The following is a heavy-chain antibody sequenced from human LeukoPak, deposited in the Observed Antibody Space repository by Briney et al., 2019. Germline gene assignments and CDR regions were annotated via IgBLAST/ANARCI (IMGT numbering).Heavy chain of an antibody. V-gene: IGHV3-64*01. D-gene: IGHD1-1*01. CDR1: GFTLSRYS. Sequence: GGSLRLSCAASGFTLSRYSMHWIRQAPGKGLEYVSAISSDGGRTYYANSVKGRFTISRDNSKNTLYLQMGSLRDEDMAVYYCAREGIAGTTSGNWFDPWGQGTLVTVSS. J-gene: IGHJ5*02. CDR3: AREGIAGTTSGNWFDP. CDR2: ISSDGGRT.